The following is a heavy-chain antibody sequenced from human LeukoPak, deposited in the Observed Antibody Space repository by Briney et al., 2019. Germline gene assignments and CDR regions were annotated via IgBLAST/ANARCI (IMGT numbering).Heavy chain of an antibody. D-gene: IGHD3-10*01. Sequence: SETLSLTCTVSGGSISSGGYYWSWIRQHPGKGLEWIGYIYYSGSTYYNPSLKCRVTISVDTSKNQFSLKLSSVTAADTAVYYCARDPQNYGSGSYDWGQGTLVTVSS. CDR2: IYYSGST. CDR3: ARDPQNYGSGSYD. J-gene: IGHJ4*02. V-gene: IGHV4-31*03. CDR1: GGSISSGGYY.